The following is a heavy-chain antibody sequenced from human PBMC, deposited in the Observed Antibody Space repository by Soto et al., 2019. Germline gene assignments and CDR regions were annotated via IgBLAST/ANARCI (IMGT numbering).Heavy chain of an antibody. D-gene: IGHD6-13*01. V-gene: IGHV3-30*14. CDR2: ISFDESSK. J-gene: IGHJ5*02. CDR1: GFTFSTYT. CDR3: ASQQLGRDGWFDP. Sequence: GGSLRLSCAASGFTFSTYTLHWVRQAPGKGLEWVAVISFDESSKFYADSVKGRFTISRDNSKNTLYLQMNSLRAEDTAVYYCASQQLGRDGWFDPWGQGTLVTVSS.